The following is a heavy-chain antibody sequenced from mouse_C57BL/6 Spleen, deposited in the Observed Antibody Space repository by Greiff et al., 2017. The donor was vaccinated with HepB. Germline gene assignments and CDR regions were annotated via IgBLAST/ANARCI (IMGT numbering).Heavy chain of an antibody. Sequence: EVKLMESGPGLVKPSQSLSLTCSVTGYSITSGYYWNWIRQFPGNKLEWMGYISYDGSNNYNPSLKNRISITRDTSKNQFFLKLNSVTTEDTATYYCAREGTVVATDWYFDVWGTGTTVTVSS. J-gene: IGHJ1*03. CDR2: ISYDGSN. V-gene: IGHV3-6*01. CDR1: GYSITSGYY. D-gene: IGHD1-1*01. CDR3: AREGTVVATDWYFDV.